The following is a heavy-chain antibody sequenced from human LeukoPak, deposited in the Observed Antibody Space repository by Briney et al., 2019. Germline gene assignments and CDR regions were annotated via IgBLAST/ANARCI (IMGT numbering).Heavy chain of an antibody. CDR3: AGGVSSDWSHWYFDL. V-gene: IGHV3-7*04. CDR2: INPDGSQK. CDR1: GFTFSTYW. Sequence: GGSLRLSCTASGFTFSTYWMNWVRQAPGKGLEWVAKINPDGSQKYHVDSVYGRFTISRDNAKNSLYLQMNSLRGEDTAVYYCAGGVSSDWSHWYFDLWGRGTLVTVSS. J-gene: IGHJ2*01. D-gene: IGHD6-19*01.